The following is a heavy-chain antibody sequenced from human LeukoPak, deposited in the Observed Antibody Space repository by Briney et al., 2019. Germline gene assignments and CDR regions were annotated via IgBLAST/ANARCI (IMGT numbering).Heavy chain of an antibody. CDR1: GYTFTGNH. Sequence: GASVKVSCKASGYTFTGNHMHWVRQPPGQGLEWMGWINPNSGGTNYAQKFQGRVIMTRDTSISTAYMELSRLGSDDTAVYYCARGGSTDSIHSCGGNCYFLDYWGQGTLVTVSS. J-gene: IGHJ4*02. V-gene: IGHV1-2*02. CDR3: ARGGSTDSIHSCGGNCYFLDY. D-gene: IGHD2-21*02. CDR2: INPNSGGT.